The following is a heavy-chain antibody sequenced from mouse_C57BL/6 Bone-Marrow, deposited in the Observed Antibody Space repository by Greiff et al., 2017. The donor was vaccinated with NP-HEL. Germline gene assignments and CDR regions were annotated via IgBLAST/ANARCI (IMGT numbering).Heavy chain of an antibody. CDR1: GFNIKDDY. D-gene: IGHD1-1*01. V-gene: IGHV14-4*01. J-gene: IGHJ2*01. Sequence: DVKLQESGAELVRPGASVKLSCTASGFNIKDDYMHWVKQRPEQGLEWIGWIDPENGDTEYASKFQGKATITADTSSNTAYLQLSSLTSEDTAVYYCTALSSTTWGGQGTTLTVSS. CDR3: TALSSTTW. CDR2: IDPENGDT.